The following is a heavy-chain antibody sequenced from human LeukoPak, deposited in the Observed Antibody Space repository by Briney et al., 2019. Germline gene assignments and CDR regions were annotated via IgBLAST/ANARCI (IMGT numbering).Heavy chain of an antibody. J-gene: IGHJ5*02. Sequence: GGSLRLSCAASGFTFSNAWMTWVRQPQGKGLDWFGHIKSKTDGGTTDYAAPVKGRFTISRDDSKDTLFLQMNSLKSEDTAVYYCATAYGDFISSWGQGTLVTVSS. CDR2: IKSKTDGGTT. CDR1: GFTFSNAW. D-gene: IGHD4-17*01. CDR3: ATAYGDFISS. V-gene: IGHV3-15*01.